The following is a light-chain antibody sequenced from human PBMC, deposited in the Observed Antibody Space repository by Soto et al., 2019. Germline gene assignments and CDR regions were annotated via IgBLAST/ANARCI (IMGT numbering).Light chain of an antibody. J-gene: IGKJ1*01. CDR2: DAS. Sequence: DIQMTQSPSALSASVGDRVTITCRASQSISSWLAWYQQKPGKAPRLLVYDASYLERGVPSRFSGSGSGTEFSRTISHLVPDDLGTYYCQQYHNFWTFGPGTKV. CDR1: QSISSW. V-gene: IGKV1-5*01. CDR3: QQYHNFWT.